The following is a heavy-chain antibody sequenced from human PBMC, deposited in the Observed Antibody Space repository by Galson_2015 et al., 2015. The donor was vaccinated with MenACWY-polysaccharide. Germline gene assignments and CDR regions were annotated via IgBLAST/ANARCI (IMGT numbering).Heavy chain of an antibody. V-gene: IGHV5-51*01. J-gene: IGHJ4*02. CDR3: ARQDSSGYYSIDY. CDR1: GYSFISYW. Sequence: QSGAEVKKPGESLKISCKGSGYSFISYWIGWVRQMPGKGLEWMGIIYPGDSDTRYSPSFQGQVTISADKSISTAYLQWRSLKASDTAMYCCARQDSSGYYSIDYRGQGTLVTVSS. CDR2: IYPGDSDT. D-gene: IGHD3-22*01.